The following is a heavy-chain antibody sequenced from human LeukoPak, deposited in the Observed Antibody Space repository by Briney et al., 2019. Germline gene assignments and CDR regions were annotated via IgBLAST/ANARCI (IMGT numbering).Heavy chain of an antibody. CDR3: ARVSNRDSSGYYWGFDY. V-gene: IGHV4-59*08. Sequence: SETLSLTCTVSGDSISNYYWSWLRQRPGKGLECIGYIYYSGSTNYHPSLKSRVTISVDTSKSQFSLKLSSVTAADTALYYCARVSNRDSSGYYWGFDYWGQGTLVSVSS. D-gene: IGHD3-22*01. CDR1: GDSISNYY. CDR2: IYYSGST. J-gene: IGHJ4*02.